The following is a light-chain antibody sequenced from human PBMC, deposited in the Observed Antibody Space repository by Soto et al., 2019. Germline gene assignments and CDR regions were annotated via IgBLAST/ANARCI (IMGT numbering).Light chain of an antibody. CDR3: QQYNNWPRT. V-gene: IGKV3-15*01. CDR2: GAS. Sequence: EIVMTQSPATLSLSPGERATLSCRASQIVRSNLAWYQQKPGQAPRLLIYGASTRATGIPARFSGSGSGTEFTLTISSLQSEDFAVYYCQQYNNWPRTFGQGTKVEIK. CDR1: QIVRSN. J-gene: IGKJ1*01.